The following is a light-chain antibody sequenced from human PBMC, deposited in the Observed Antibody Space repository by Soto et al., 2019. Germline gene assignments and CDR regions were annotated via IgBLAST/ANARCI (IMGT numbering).Light chain of an antibody. V-gene: IGKV1-33*01. CDR3: QHYDNLLIT. Sequence: DIQMTQSPSSLSASVGDRVTVTCQASQDISNYLTWYQQKPGKAPKLMIYDASKLKTGVPSRFSGSGSGTDFTFTICILQPEHIATYYCQHYDNLLITVGQGTRLEIK. J-gene: IGKJ5*01. CDR2: DAS. CDR1: QDISNY.